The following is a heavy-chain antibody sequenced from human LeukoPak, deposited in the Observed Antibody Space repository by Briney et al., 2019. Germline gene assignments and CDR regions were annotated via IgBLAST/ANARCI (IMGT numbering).Heavy chain of an antibody. D-gene: IGHD5-12*01. CDR3: ARDAIVAVEYYYYYMDV. CDR2: NSSSGTTI. J-gene: IGHJ6*03. V-gene: IGHV3-48*03. CDR1: GFTLRSYE. Sequence: GGSLRLSCAASGFTLRSYEMIWVRQAPGKGLEWVSHNSSSGTTISYADSVKGRFTISRDSAKKSLYLQMNSLRAEDTAVYYCARDAIVAVEYYYYYMDVWGKGTTVTVSS.